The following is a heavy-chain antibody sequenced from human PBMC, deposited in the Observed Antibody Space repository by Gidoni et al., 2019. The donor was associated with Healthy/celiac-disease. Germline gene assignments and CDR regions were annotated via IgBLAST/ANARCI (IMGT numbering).Heavy chain of an antibody. V-gene: IGHV3-11*06. J-gene: IGHJ6*02. Sequence: QVQLVESGGGLVKPGGSLRLSCAASGFTFSDYYMSWIRQAPGKGLEWVSYISSSSSYTNYADSVKGRFTISRDNAKNSLYLQMNSLRAEDTAVYYCARDRMTTVTTGGMDVWGQGTTVTVSS. CDR1: GFTFSDYY. D-gene: IGHD4-17*01. CDR2: ISSSSSYT. CDR3: ARDRMTTVTTGGMDV.